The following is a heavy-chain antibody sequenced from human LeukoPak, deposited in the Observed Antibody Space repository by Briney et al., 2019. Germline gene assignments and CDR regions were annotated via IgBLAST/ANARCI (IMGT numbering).Heavy chain of an antibody. Sequence: PGGSLRLSCAASGFTFSSYGMHWVRQAPGKGLEWVAVISYDGSNKYYADSVKGRFTISRDNSKNTLYLQMNSLRAEDTAVYYCAKDSRITIFGVVTQASYYFDYWGQGTLVTVSS. CDR1: GFTFSSYG. D-gene: IGHD3-3*01. V-gene: IGHV3-30*18. J-gene: IGHJ4*02. CDR3: AKDSRITIFGVVTQASYYFDY. CDR2: ISYDGSNK.